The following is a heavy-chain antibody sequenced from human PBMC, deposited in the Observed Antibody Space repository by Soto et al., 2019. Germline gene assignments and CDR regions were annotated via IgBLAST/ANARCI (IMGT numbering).Heavy chain of an antibody. V-gene: IGHV3-7*03. Sequence: GGSLRLSCAASGFTFSSYWMSWVRQAPGKGLEWVANIKQDGSEKYYVDSVKGRFTISRDNAKNSLYLQMNSLRAEDTAVYYCAREHNWNRPGPNVPFDYWGQGTLVTVS. J-gene: IGHJ4*02. CDR1: GFTFSSYW. CDR3: AREHNWNRPGPNVPFDY. CDR2: IKQDGSEK. D-gene: IGHD1-1*01.